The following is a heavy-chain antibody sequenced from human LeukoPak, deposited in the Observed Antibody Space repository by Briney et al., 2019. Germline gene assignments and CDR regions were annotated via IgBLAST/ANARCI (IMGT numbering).Heavy chain of an antibody. J-gene: IGHJ4*02. V-gene: IGHV3-53*04. CDR1: GFTVSSNY. D-gene: IGHD4-17*01. Sequence: PGGSLRLSCAASGFTVSSNYMSWVRQAPGKGLEWVSVIYSGGSTYYADSVKGRFTISRHTSKNTLYLQMNSLRTEDTAVYYCARGVYDYGDLHFGYWGQGTLVTVSS. CDR2: IYSGGST. CDR3: ARGVYDYGDLHFGY.